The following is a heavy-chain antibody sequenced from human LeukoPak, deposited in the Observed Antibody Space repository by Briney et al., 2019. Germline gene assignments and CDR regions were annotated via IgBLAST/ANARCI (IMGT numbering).Heavy chain of an antibody. CDR1: GFTFSSYW. CDR3: ARGPYSGYDLQAFDY. D-gene: IGHD5-12*01. Sequence: PGGSLRLSCAASGFTFSSYWMSWVRQAPGKGLEWVSYISSSSSTIYYADSVKGRFTISRDNAKNSLYLQMKSLRAEDTAVYYCARGPYSGYDLQAFDYWGQGTLVTVSS. J-gene: IGHJ4*02. CDR2: ISSSSSTI. V-gene: IGHV3-48*01.